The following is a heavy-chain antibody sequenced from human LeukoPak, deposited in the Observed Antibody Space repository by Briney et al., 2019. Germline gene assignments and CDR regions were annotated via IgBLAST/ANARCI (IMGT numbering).Heavy chain of an antibody. CDR1: GYSFTSYW. CDR2: IYPGDSDT. V-gene: IGHV5-51*01. J-gene: IGHJ3*02. CDR3: ARQQRGEWSAFDI. D-gene: IGHD2-8*01. Sequence: GESLKISCKGSGYSFTSYWIGWVRQMPGKGLEWMGIIYPGDSDTRYSPSFQGQVTISADKSISTAYLQWSSLKASDTATYYCARQQRGEWSAFDIWGQGTMVTVSS.